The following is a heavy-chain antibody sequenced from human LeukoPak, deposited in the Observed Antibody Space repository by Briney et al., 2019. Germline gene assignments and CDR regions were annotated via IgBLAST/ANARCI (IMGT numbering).Heavy chain of an antibody. CDR2: MNPNSGNT. Sequence: ASVKVSCKASGYTFTSYDINWVRQATGQGLEWMGWMNPNSGNTGYAQQFQGRVTMTRNTSISTAYMELSSLRSDDTAVYYCARGLYYDSTSYSSQRFDPWGQGTLVTVSS. V-gene: IGHV1-8*01. CDR1: GYTFTSYD. J-gene: IGHJ5*02. CDR3: ARGLYYDSTSYSSQRFDP. D-gene: IGHD3-22*01.